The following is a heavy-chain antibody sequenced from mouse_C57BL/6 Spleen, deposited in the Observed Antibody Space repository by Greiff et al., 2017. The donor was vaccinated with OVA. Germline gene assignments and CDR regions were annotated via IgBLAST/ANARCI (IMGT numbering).Heavy chain of an antibody. V-gene: IGHV1-69*01. J-gene: IGHJ2*01. CDR1: GYTFTSYW. Sequence: VQLQQPGAELVMPGASVKLSCKASGYTFTSYWMHWVKQRPGQGLEWIGEIDPSDSYTNYNQKFKGKSTLTVDKSSSTAYMQLSSLTSEDSAVYYCARSDTTGYFDYWGQGTTLTVSS. CDR2: IDPSDSYT. CDR3: ARSDTTGYFDY. D-gene: IGHD1-1*01.